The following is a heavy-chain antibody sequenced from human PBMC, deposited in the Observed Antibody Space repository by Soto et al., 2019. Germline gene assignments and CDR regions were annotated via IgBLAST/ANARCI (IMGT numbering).Heavy chain of an antibody. CDR3: AKTLSGTQPPYYYYGMDV. CDR1: GFTFSSYA. D-gene: IGHD1-1*01. V-gene: IGHV3-23*01. Sequence: GGSLRLSCAASGFTFSSYAMSWVRQAPGKGLEWVSAISGSGGSTYYADSVKGRFTISRDNSKNTLYLQMNSLRAEDTAVYYCAKTLSGTQPPYYYYGMDVWGQGTTVTVYS. J-gene: IGHJ6*02. CDR2: ISGSGGST.